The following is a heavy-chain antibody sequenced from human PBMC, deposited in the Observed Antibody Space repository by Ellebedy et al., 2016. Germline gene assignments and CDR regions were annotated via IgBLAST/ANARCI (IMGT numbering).Heavy chain of an antibody. Sequence: ASVKVSCXASGYTFTGYYMHWVRQAPGQGLEWMGWINPNSGGTNYAQKFQGRVTMTRDTSISTAYMELSRLRSDDTAVYYCARVDVWGDGYNWPLDYWGQGTLVTVSS. CDR1: GYTFTGYY. D-gene: IGHD5-24*01. V-gene: IGHV1-2*02. CDR3: ARVDVWGDGYNWPLDY. J-gene: IGHJ4*02. CDR2: INPNSGGT.